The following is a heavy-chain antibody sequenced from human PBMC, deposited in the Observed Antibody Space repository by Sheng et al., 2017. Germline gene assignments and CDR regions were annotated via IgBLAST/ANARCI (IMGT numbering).Heavy chain of an antibody. CDR1: GYTFTSYD. CDR3: ATLLGPIAALGENWFDP. CDR2: MNPNSGNT. D-gene: IGHD6-13*01. V-gene: IGHV1-8*01. J-gene: IGHJ5*02. Sequence: QVQLVQSGAEVKKPGASVKVSCKASGYTFTSYDINWVRQATGQGLEWMGWMNPNSGNTGYAQKFQGRVTMTRNTSISTAYMELSSLRSEDTAVYYCATLLGPIAALGENWFDPWGRGNPGHRLL.